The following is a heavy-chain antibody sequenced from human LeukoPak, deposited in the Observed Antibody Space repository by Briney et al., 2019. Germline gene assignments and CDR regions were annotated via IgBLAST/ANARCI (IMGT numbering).Heavy chain of an antibody. D-gene: IGHD6-13*01. CDR1: GFTVSSNY. CDR2: IYSGGST. V-gene: IGHV3-53*01. J-gene: IGHJ4*02. CDR3: ARDSIAAAGTCLDY. Sequence: GGSLRLSCAASGFTVSSNYMSWVRQAPGKGLEWVSVIYSGGSTYYADSVKGRFTISRDNSKNTLYLQMNSLSGEDTAVYYCARDSIAAAGTCLDYWGQGTLVTVSS.